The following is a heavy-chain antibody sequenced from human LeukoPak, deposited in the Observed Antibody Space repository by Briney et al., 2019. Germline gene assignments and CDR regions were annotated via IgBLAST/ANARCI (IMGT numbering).Heavy chain of an antibody. CDR2: IRYDGSNK. D-gene: IGHD3-3*02. CDR1: GFTFSSYG. V-gene: IGHV3-30*02. J-gene: IGHJ6*03. Sequence: QSGGSLRFSCAASGFTFSSYGMHWVRQAPGKGLEWVAFIRYDGSNKYYADSVKGRFTISRDNSKNTLYLQMNSLRAEDTAVYYCAKGNFGVVKNYYYMDVWGKGTTVTVSS. CDR3: AKGNFGVVKNYYYMDV.